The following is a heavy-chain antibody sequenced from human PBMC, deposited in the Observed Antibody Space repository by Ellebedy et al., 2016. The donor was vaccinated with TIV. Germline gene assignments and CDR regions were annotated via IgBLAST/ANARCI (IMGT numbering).Heavy chain of an antibody. Sequence: SETLSLXXSVSGDSIHSPSHYWGWIRQPPGKGLEWIGSIYAGGTPYYNPSLKSRVTISADMSKNQFSLKLSSVTAADTAVYYCARGLGPIGYCTSTSCYWDYWGQGTLVTVSS. CDR3: ARGLGPIGYCTSTSCYWDY. CDR2: IYAGGTP. D-gene: IGHD2-2*01. CDR1: GDSIHSPSHY. V-gene: IGHV4-39*01. J-gene: IGHJ4*02.